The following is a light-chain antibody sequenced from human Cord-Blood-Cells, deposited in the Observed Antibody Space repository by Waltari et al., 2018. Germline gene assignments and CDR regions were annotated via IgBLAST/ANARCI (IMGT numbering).Light chain of an antibody. J-gene: IGLJ3*02. CDR1: SRDVGGYNS. CDR3: SSYTSSSPWV. V-gene: IGLV2-14*01. Sequence: QSALTQPASVSGSPGPSITITCTGTSRDVGGYNSVSWDQQHPGKAPKLMIYDVSNRPSGVSNRFSGSKSGNTASLTISGLQAEDEADYYCSSYTSSSPWVFGGGTKLTVL. CDR2: DVS.